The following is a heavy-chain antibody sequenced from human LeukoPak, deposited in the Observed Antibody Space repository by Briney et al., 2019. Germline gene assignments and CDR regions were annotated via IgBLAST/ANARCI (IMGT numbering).Heavy chain of an antibody. D-gene: IGHD1-26*01. CDR1: GFTFDDYA. V-gene: IGHV3-9*01. J-gene: IGHJ4*02. Sequence: GRSLRLSCAASGFTFDDYAMHWVRQAPGKGLEWVSGISWNRGSIVYADSVKGLFTISRDNAKNSLYLQMNSMRAEDTALYYCAKDRGGVGATFDYWGQGTLVTVSS. CDR3: AKDRGGVGATFDY. CDR2: ISWNRGSI.